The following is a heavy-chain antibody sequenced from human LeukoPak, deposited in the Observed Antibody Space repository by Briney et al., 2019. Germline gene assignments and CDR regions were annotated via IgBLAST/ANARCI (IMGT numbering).Heavy chain of an antibody. D-gene: IGHD1-26*01. CDR3: TTPPGNYYAWAYFQH. CDR2: IKSKTEGGTA. CDR1: GFTFSNAW. V-gene: IGHV3-15*01. Sequence: GGSLRLSCAASGFTFSNAWMTWVRQAPGKGLEWVGRIKSKTEGGTADYAAPVKGRFTISRDDSKNTMYLQLNSLKTEDTAVYYCTTPPGNYYAWAYFQHWGQGTLVTVSS. J-gene: IGHJ1*01.